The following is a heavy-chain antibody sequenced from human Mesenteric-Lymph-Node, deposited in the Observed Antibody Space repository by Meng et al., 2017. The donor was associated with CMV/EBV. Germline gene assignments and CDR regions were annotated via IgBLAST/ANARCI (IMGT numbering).Heavy chain of an antibody. Sequence: SGFPFGRYDMNWVRQAPGKGLEWISTISDSGDRTKYADSVKGRFTIFRDNSKNTLYLQMNSLRAEDTAVYYCARDYCSGINCAIDYWGQGTLVTVSS. D-gene: IGHD2-15*01. CDR3: ARDYCSGINCAIDY. CDR1: GFPFGRYD. V-gene: IGHV3-23*01. J-gene: IGHJ4*02. CDR2: ISDSGDRT.